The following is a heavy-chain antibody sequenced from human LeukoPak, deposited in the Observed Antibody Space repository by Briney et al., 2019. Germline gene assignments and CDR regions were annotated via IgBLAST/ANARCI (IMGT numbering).Heavy chain of an antibody. Sequence: GGSLRLSCAASGFTFSSYAMSWVRQAPGKGLEWVSAISGSGGSTYYADSVKGRFTISRDNSKNSLYLQMNSLRAEDTAVYYCARVQLSGSYYFDYWGQGTLVTVSS. D-gene: IGHD1-26*01. V-gene: IGHV3-23*01. CDR3: ARVQLSGSYYFDY. CDR1: GFTFSSYA. J-gene: IGHJ4*02. CDR2: ISGSGGST.